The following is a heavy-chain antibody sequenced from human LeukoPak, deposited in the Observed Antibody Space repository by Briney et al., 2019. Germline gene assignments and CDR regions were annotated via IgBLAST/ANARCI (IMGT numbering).Heavy chain of an antibody. D-gene: IGHD3-22*01. CDR2: ISWNSGSI. J-gene: IGHJ4*02. Sequence: GRSLRLSCAASGFTFDDHAMHWVRQAPGKGLEWVSGISWNSGSIGYADSVKGRFTISRDNAKNSLYLQMNSLRAEDTALYYCAKDTYYHDSTGFYVFDHWGQGTLVTVSS. CDR1: GFTFDDHA. V-gene: IGHV3-9*01. CDR3: AKDTYYHDSTGFYVFDH.